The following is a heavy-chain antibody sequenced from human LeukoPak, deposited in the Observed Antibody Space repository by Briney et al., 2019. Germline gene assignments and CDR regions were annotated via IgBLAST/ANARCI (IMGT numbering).Heavy chain of an antibody. CDR1: GGSISSYY. J-gene: IGHJ4*02. CDR2: IYSSGTT. CDR3: AREGGTYTSPFDY. Sequence: SETLSLTCTVSGGSISSYYWNWIRQPPGKGLEWIGYIYSSGTTNYNPSLESRVSISVDTSKNQFSPKLSSVTAADTAVYYCAREGGTYTSPFDYWGQGTLVTVSS. V-gene: IGHV4-59*01. D-gene: IGHD1-26*01.